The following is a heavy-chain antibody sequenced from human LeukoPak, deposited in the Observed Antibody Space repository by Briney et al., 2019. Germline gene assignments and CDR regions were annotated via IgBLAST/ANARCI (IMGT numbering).Heavy chain of an antibody. CDR2: TYYRSKWFN. Sequence: SQTLSLTCAISGESVSSNNAAWTWIRQSPSSGLEWLGRTYYRSKWFNDYAVSVKSRITINPDTSKNQFFLQLNSVTPEDTAVYYCAREYLGGYLIYWGQGTLVTVSS. CDR1: GESVSSNNAA. V-gene: IGHV6-1*01. CDR3: AREYLGGYLIY. D-gene: IGHD3-16*02. J-gene: IGHJ4*02.